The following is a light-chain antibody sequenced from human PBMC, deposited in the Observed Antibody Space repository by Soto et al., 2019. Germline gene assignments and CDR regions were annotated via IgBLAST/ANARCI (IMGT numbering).Light chain of an antibody. CDR1: SSNIGAGYD. CDR2: GNN. Sequence: QSVVTQPPSVSGAPGQRVTISCTGSSSNIGAGYDVHWYQQFPGRAPKLLMYGNNTQPSWVPDRFSGSKSGTSASLDLTGLQADDEADYYCQSFDTRLNSVVFGGGTKLTVL. V-gene: IGLV1-40*01. CDR3: QSFDTRLNSVV. J-gene: IGLJ2*01.